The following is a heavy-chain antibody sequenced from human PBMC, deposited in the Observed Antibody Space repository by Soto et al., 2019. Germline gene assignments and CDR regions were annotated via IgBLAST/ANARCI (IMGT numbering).Heavy chain of an antibody. CDR3: ARAKFNYYGSSGYASGAFDI. J-gene: IGHJ3*02. CDR1: GYSFTSYW. Sequence: PGESLKISCKGSGYSFTSYWISWVRQMPGKGLEWMGRIDPSDSYTNHSPSFQGHVTISADKSIGTAYLQWSSLKASDTAMYYCARAKFNYYGSSGYASGAFDIWGQGTMVTVSS. V-gene: IGHV5-10-1*01. CDR2: IDPSDSYT. D-gene: IGHD3-22*01.